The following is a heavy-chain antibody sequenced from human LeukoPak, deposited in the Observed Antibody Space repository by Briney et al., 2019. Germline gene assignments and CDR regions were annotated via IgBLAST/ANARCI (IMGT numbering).Heavy chain of an antibody. CDR3: AKDRSCSSTSCDLNWFDP. Sequence: GGSLRLSCAASGFTFSSYGMHWVRQAPGKGLEWVSAISGSGGGTYYADSVKGRFTISRDNSKNTLYLQLNSLRAEDTAVYYCAKDRSCSSTSCDLNWFDPWGQGTLVTVSS. J-gene: IGHJ5*02. D-gene: IGHD2-2*01. CDR2: ISGSGGGT. V-gene: IGHV3-23*01. CDR1: GFTFSSYG.